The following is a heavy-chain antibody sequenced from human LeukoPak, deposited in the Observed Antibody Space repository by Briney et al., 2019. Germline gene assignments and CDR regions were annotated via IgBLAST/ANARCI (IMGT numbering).Heavy chain of an antibody. CDR3: ARGRTVTTRFDY. CDR2: IYTSGST. V-gene: IGHV4-4*07. Sequence: SETLSLTCTVSGGSISSYYWSWIRQPAGKGLEWIGRIYTSGSTNYNPSLKSRVTISVDTSKNQFSLKLSSVTAADTAVYYCARGRTVTTRFDYWGQGTLVTVSS. J-gene: IGHJ4*02. D-gene: IGHD4-17*01. CDR1: GGSISSYY.